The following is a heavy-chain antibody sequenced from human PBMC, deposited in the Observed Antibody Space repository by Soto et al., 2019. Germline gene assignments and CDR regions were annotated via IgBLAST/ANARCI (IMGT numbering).Heavy chain of an antibody. CDR2: IYYSGST. D-gene: IGHD2-15*01. CDR1: GGSISSSSYY. V-gene: IGHV4-39*01. CDR3: ARRSDCSGGSCYEWFDP. J-gene: IGHJ5*02. Sequence: PSGTWSLTCKASGGSISSSSYYWGWIRQPPGKGLEWIGSIYYSGSTYYNPSLKSRVTISADTSKNQFSLKLRSVTAADTDVYYCARRSDCSGGSCYEWFDPWGQGTLVTVSS.